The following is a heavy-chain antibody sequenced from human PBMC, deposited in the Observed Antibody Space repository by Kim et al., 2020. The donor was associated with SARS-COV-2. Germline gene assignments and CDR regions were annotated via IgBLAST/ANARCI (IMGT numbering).Heavy chain of an antibody. Sequence: SETLSLTCAVYGGSFSGYYWSWIRQPPGKGLEWIGEINHSGSTNYNPSLKSRVTISVDTSKNQFSLKLSSVTAADTAVYYCARDRLVVRGVRVLNYWGQGTLVTVSS. V-gene: IGHV4-34*01. D-gene: IGHD3-10*01. J-gene: IGHJ4*02. CDR1: GGSFSGYY. CDR3: ARDRLVVRGVRVLNY. CDR2: INHSGST.